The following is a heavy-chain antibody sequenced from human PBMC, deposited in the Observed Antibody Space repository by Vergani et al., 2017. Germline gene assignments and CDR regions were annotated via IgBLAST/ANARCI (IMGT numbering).Heavy chain of an antibody. CDR1: GGSISSYY. D-gene: IGHD3-3*01. CDR3: ASQAYYDFWSGLGWPYYMDV. CDR2: IYRTGRT. J-gene: IGHJ6*03. Sequence: QVQLQESGPGLVKPSETLSLTCTVSGGSISSYYWSWIRQPPGKGLEWIGYIYRTGRTHFNPSLKSRVTISVDTSNNQFSLKLSSVTAADTAVYYCASQAYYDFWSGLGWPYYMDVWGKGTTVTVSS. V-gene: IGHV4-59*01.